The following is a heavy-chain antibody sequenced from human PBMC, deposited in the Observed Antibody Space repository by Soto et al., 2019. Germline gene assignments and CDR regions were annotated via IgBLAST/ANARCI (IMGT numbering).Heavy chain of an antibody. CDR1: GFTFTNYA. J-gene: IGHJ3*02. CDR2: ISGSGIST. Sequence: EVQLLESGGGLVQPGGSLRLSCAASGFTFTNYAMSWVRQAPGKGLEWVSAISGSGISTFYADSVKGRFTISRDNSKNPLYLQMNSLRDEDKAVYYCAHPPMIAVVMDAFDIWGQGTKVTVSS. CDR3: AHPPMIAVVMDAFDI. D-gene: IGHD3-22*01. V-gene: IGHV3-23*01.